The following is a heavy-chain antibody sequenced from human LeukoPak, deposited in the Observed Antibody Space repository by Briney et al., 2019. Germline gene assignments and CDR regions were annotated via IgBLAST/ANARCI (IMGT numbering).Heavy chain of an antibody. CDR2: INHSGST. CDR1: GGSISSYY. Sequence: SETLSLTCTVSGGSISSYYWSWIRQPPGKGLEWIGEINHSGSTNYNPSLKSRVTISVDTSKNQFSLKLSSVTAADTAVYYCARVFSSGWYGDAFDIWGQGTMVTVSS. V-gene: IGHV4-34*01. D-gene: IGHD6-19*01. CDR3: ARVFSSGWYGDAFDI. J-gene: IGHJ3*02.